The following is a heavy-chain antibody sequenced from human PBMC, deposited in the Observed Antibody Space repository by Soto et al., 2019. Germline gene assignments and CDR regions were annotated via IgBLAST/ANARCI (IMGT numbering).Heavy chain of an antibody. CDR2: ISSSSSYI. V-gene: IGHV3-21*01. D-gene: IGHD6-13*01. J-gene: IGHJ5*02. Sequence: GSLRLSCAASGFTFSSYSMNWVRQAPGKGLEWVTSISSSSSYIYYADSVKGRFTISRDNAKNSLYLQMNSLRAEDTAVYYCARDPHSSSWYENWFDPWGQGTLVTVSS. CDR1: GFTFSSYS. CDR3: ARDPHSSSWYENWFDP.